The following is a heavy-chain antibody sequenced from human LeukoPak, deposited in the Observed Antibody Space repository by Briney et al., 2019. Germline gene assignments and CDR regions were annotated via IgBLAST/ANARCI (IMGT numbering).Heavy chain of an antibody. CDR3: ARHEKLGQFDY. J-gene: IGHJ4*02. V-gene: IGHV4-59*08. D-gene: IGHD3-10*01. Sequence: NPSETLSLTCTGSSGSISSYYWSWIRQPPGKGLECIGYVYYSGSANYNPSLKSRVTISVDTSKNQFSLKLSSVTAADTAVYYCARHEKLGQFDYWGQGTLVTVSS. CDR2: VYYSGSA. CDR1: SGSISSYY.